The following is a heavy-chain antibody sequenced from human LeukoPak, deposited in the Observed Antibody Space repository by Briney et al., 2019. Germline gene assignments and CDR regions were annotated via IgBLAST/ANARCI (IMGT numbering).Heavy chain of an antibody. CDR3: ARWYSSGWAFDY. J-gene: IGHJ4*02. Sequence: PSETLSLTCTVSGGTISNYYWNWIRQPPGKGLEWVGYIHYSGNTKYNSSLKSRATTSVDTSKSQFSLKLSSVTAADTAVYYCARWYSSGWAFDYWGQGTLVTVSS. V-gene: IGHV4-59*08. D-gene: IGHD6-19*01. CDR2: IHYSGNT. CDR1: GGTISNYY.